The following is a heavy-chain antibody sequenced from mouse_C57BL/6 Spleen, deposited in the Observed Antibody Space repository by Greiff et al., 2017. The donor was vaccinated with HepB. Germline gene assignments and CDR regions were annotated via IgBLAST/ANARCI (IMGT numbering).Heavy chain of an antibody. J-gene: IGHJ3*01. CDR3: AISDSSDWFAY. CDR1: GYTFTDYY. CDR2: INPNNGGT. D-gene: IGHD3-2*02. V-gene: IGHV1-26*01. Sequence: VQLQQSGPELVKPGASVKISCKASGYTFTDYYMNWVKQSHGKSLEWIGDINPNNGGTSYNQKFKGKATLTVDKSSSTAYMELRSLTSEDSAVYYCAISDSSDWFAYWGQGTLVTVSA.